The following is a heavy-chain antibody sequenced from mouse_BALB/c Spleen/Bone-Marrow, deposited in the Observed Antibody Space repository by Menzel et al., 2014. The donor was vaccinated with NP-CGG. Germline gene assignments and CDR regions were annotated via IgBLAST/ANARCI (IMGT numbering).Heavy chain of an antibody. V-gene: IGHV1S22*01. CDR3: TSWDY. J-gene: IGHJ2*01. CDR1: GYTFXSYW. CDR2: IYPGSGST. Sequence: KQSGSELVRPGASVKLSCKASGYTFXSYWMHWVKQRHGQGLEWIGNIYPGSGSTNYDEKFKSKGTLTVDTSSSTAYMHLSSLTSEDSAVYYCTSWDYWGQGTTLTVSS.